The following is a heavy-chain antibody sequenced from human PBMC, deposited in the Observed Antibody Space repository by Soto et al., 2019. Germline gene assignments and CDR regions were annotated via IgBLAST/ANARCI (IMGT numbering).Heavy chain of an antibody. J-gene: IGHJ5*02. CDR3: ARDPHEFWTSYWFDP. D-gene: IGHD3-3*01. V-gene: IGHV1-18*01. CDR2: ISAYDGKT. CDR1: GYTFNTYG. Sequence: ASVNVSCKTSGYTFNTYGINWVRQAPGQGLELMGWISAYDGKTTYAEKFQGRVTLTTDTSTSTAYMELRSLRSDDTAIYYCARDPHEFWTSYWFDPWGQGTPVTVSS.